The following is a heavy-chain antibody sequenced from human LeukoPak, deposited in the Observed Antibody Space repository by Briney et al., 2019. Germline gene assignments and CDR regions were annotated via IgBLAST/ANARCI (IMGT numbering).Heavy chain of an antibody. CDR3: ARVSGSIFGVGSIDY. CDR2: IYHSGST. J-gene: IGHJ4*02. D-gene: IGHD3-3*01. CDR1: GVSISSGGYS. V-gene: IGHV4-30-2*01. Sequence: PSQTLSLTCAVSGVSISSGGYSWSWIRQPPGKGLEWIGYIYHSGSTYYNPSLKSRVTISVDRSKNQFSLKLSSVTAADTAVYYRARVSGSIFGVGSIDYWGQGTLVTVSS.